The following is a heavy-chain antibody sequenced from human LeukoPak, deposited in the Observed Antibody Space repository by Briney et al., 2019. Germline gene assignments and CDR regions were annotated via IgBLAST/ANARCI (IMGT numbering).Heavy chain of an antibody. V-gene: IGHV3-48*01. J-gene: IGHJ6*04. D-gene: IGHD3-10*02. CDR1: GFTFSNYS. CDR2: ISRSSTTI. CDR3: AELGITMIGGV. Sequence: GGSLRLSCAASGFTFSNYSMNWVRQAPGKGLEWVSYISRSSTTIYYADSVKGRFTISRDNAKNSLYLQMNSLRAEDTAVYYCAELGITMIGGVWGKGTTVTISS.